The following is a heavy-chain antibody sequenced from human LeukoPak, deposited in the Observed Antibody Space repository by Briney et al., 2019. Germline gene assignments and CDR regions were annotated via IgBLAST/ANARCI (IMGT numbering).Heavy chain of an antibody. CDR3: AKEGSGMIVVVEYYMDV. J-gene: IGHJ6*03. CDR2: ISYDGSNK. Sequence: GGSLRLSCAASGFTFSSYGMHWVRQAPGKGLEWVAVISYDGSNKYYADSVKGRFTISRDNSKNTLYLQMNSLRAEDTAVYYCAKEGSGMIVVVEYYMDVWGKGTTVTVSS. D-gene: IGHD3-22*01. V-gene: IGHV3-30*18. CDR1: GFTFSSYG.